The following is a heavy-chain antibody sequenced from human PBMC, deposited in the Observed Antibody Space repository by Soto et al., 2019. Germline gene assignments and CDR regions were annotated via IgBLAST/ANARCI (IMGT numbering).Heavy chain of an antibody. CDR2: TYYRSKWYN. V-gene: IGHV6-1*01. J-gene: IGHJ6*02. CDR1: GDSVSSNSAA. Sequence: SQTLSLTCAISGDSVSSNSAAWNWIRQSPSRGLEWLGRTYYRSKWYNDYAVSVKSRITINPDTSKNQFSLQLNSVTPEDTAVYYCARDRVIAARPAPYYYYGMDVWGQGTTVTVSS. D-gene: IGHD6-6*01. CDR3: ARDRVIAARPAPYYYYGMDV.